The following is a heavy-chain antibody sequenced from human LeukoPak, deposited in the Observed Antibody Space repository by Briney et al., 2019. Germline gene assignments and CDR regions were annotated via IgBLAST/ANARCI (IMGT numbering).Heavy chain of an antibody. D-gene: IGHD1-14*01. CDR2: IYYSGST. J-gene: IGHJ3*02. CDR1: GGSISSSSYY. CDR3: ARGKATLTGINDAFDI. V-gene: IGHV4-39*01. Sequence: PSETLSLTCTVSGGSISSSSYYWGWIRQPPGKGLEWIGSIYYSGSTYYNPSLKSRVTISVDTSKNQFSLKLSSVTAADTAVYYCARGKATLTGINDAFDIWGQGTMVTVSS.